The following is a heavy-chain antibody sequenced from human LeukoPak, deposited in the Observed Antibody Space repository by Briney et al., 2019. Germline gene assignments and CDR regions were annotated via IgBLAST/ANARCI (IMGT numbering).Heavy chain of an antibody. CDR2: ISSSSTTI. CDR3: ARDLVGATAY. Sequence: GGSLRLSCAASGFTFDDYAMHWVRQAPGKGLEWVSYISSSSTTIYYADSVKGRFTISRDNAKNSLYLQMNSLRDEDTAVYYCARDLVGATAYWGQGTLVTVSS. V-gene: IGHV3-48*02. D-gene: IGHD1-26*01. CDR1: GFTFDDYA. J-gene: IGHJ4*02.